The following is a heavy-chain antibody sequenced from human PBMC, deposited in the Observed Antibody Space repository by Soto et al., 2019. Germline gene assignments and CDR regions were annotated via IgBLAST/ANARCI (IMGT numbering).Heavy chain of an antibody. J-gene: IGHJ4*02. CDR1: GFSFSDYY. Sequence: RLSCTASGFSFSDYYMNWIRQAPGKGLEWVSYISNIGRTIYYADSVKGRFTISRDNAKNSLYLQMNSLRAEDTAVYYCAASGYGRGYFEYWGKGALVTVSS. V-gene: IGHV3-11*01. D-gene: IGHD5-12*01. CDR3: AASGYGRGYFEY. CDR2: ISNIGRTI.